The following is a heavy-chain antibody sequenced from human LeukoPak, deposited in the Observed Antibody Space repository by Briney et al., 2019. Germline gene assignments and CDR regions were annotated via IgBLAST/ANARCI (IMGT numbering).Heavy chain of an antibody. J-gene: IGHJ4*02. V-gene: IGHV3-66*01. Sequence: GGSLRLSCAASGFTFDDYGMSWVRQAPGKGLEWGSITYSGDTTYYADSVKGRCIISRDDSKNTLSLQMNDLRVEDTAVYYCARERPDSRNLDSWGRGALVTVSS. CDR1: GFTFDDYG. D-gene: IGHD1-14*01. CDR3: ARERPDSRNLDS. CDR2: TYSGDTT.